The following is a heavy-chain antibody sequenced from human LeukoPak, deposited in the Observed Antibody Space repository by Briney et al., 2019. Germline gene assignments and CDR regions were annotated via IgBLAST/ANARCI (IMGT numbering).Heavy chain of an antibody. Sequence: GASVKVSCKASGYTLTSYGISWVRQAPGQGLEWMGWISAYNGNTNYAQKLQGRVTMTTDTSTSTAYMELRSLRSDDTAVYYCARDRATVTTRADDAFDIWGQGTMVTVSS. J-gene: IGHJ3*02. CDR1: GYTLTSYG. CDR3: ARDRATVTTRADDAFDI. CDR2: ISAYNGNT. D-gene: IGHD4-17*01. V-gene: IGHV1-18*01.